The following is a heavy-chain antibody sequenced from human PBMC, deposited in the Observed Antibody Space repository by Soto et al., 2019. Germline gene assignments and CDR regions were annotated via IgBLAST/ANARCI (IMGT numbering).Heavy chain of an antibody. V-gene: IGHV5-51*01. D-gene: IGHD3-16*02. CDR3: ARHLPYDYIWGSYRHSYYYMDV. Sequence: GESLKISCKGSGYSFTSYWIGWVRQMPGKGLEWMGIIYPGDSDTRYSPSFQGQVTISADKSISTAYLQWSSLKASDTAMYYCARHLPYDYIWGSYRHSYYYMDVWGKGTTVTVSS. CDR2: IYPGDSDT. CDR1: GYSFTSYW. J-gene: IGHJ6*03.